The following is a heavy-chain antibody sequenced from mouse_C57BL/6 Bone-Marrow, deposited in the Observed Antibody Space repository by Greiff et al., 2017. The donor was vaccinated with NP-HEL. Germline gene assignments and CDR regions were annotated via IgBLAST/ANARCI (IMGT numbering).Heavy chain of an antibody. V-gene: IGHV1-52*01. CDR3: ARRGYYGSSYVSSWFAY. CDR2: IDPSDSET. CDR1: GYTFTSYW. J-gene: IGHJ3*01. Sequence: QVQLKQPGAELVRPGSSVKLSCKASGYTFTSYWMHWVKQRPIQGLEWIGNIDPSDSETHYNQKFKDKATLTVDKSSSTAYMQLSSLTSEDSAVYYCARRGYYGSSYVSSWFAYWGQGTLVTVSA. D-gene: IGHD1-1*01.